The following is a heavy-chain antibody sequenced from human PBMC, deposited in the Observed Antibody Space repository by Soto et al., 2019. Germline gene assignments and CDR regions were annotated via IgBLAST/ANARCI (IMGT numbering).Heavy chain of an antibody. V-gene: IGHV3-33*08. D-gene: IGHD6-19*01. CDR3: ARDSGSNSY. CDR1: GGNSSSYG. J-gene: IGHJ4*02. Sequence: TGGSMRLCWAASGGNSSSYGRRWVRQAPGKGLEWVAVIWYDGSNKYYADSVKGRFTISRDNAKNSLYLQMNSLRAEDTAVYYCARDSGSNSYWSQGTLVTVSS. CDR2: IWYDGSNK.